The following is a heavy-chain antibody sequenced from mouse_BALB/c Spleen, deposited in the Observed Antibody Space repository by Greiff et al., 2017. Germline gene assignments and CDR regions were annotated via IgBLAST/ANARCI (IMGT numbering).Heavy chain of an antibody. V-gene: IGHV5-17*02. Sequence: EVNVVESGGGLVQPGGSRKLSCAASGFTFSSFGMHWVRQAPEKGLEWVAYISSGSSTIYYADTVKGRFTISRDNPKNTLFLQMTSLRSEDTAMYYCARGGLRRDAMDYWGQGTSVTVSS. J-gene: IGHJ4*01. D-gene: IGHD2-4*01. CDR1: GFTFSSFG. CDR2: ISSGSSTI. CDR3: ARGGLRRDAMDY.